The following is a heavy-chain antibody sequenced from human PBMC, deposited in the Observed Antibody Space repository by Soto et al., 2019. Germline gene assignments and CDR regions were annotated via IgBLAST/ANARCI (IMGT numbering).Heavy chain of an antibody. V-gene: IGHV1-2*04. J-gene: IGHJ5*02. CDR1: GYTFTGYY. Sequence: ASVKVSCKASGYTFTGYYMHWVRQAPGQGLEWMGWINPNSGGTNYAQKFQGWVTMTRDTSISTAYMELSSVTAADTAVYYCARESSNFYYINWFDPWGQGTLVTVSS. CDR2: INPNSGGT. D-gene: IGHD1-26*01. CDR3: ARESSNFYYINWFDP.